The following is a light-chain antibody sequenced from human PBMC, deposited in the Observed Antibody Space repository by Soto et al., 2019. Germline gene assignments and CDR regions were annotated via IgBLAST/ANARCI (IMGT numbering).Light chain of an antibody. CDR2: GAS. V-gene: IGKV3-20*01. CDR1: QSVSSSY. J-gene: IGKJ1*01. Sequence: EIVLTQSPGTLSLSPGERATLSCRASQSVSSSYLAWYQQKPGQAPRLLIYGASSRATGIPDRFSGSRSGTDFTLTISRLEPEDFAVYYCQQYGSSLRTFGQGTKVDSK. CDR3: QQYGSSLRT.